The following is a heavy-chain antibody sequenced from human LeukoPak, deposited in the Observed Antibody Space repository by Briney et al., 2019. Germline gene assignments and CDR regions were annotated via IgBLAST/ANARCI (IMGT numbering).Heavy chain of an antibody. CDR2: IIPIFGTA. V-gene: IGHV1-69*06. D-gene: IGHD2-2*01. CDR3: AREIVVPAALTPYGMDV. CDR1: GGTFSSYA. Sequence: SVKVSCKASGGTFSSYAISWVRQAPGQGLEWMGGIIPIFGTANYAQKFQGRVTITADKSTSTAYMELSSLRSEDTAVYYCAREIVVPAALTPYGMDVWGQGTTVTVSS. J-gene: IGHJ6*02.